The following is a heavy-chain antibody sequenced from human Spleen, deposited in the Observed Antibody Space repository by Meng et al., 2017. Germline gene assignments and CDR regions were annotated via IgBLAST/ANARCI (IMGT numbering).Heavy chain of an antibody. D-gene: IGHD1-1*01. Sequence: GESPKISCAASGFTFSSYAMNWVRQAPGKGLEWVSGISGSGGSTYYADSVKGRFTISRDNSKNTLYLQMNSLRAEDTAVYYCAKDRSETTGWIDYWGQGTLVTVSS. V-gene: IGHV3-23*01. CDR2: ISGSGGST. CDR3: AKDRSETTGWIDY. CDR1: GFTFSSYA. J-gene: IGHJ4*02.